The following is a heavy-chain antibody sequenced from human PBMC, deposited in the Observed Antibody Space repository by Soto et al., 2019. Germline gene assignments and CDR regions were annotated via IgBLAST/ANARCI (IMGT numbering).Heavy chain of an antibody. J-gene: IGHJ4*02. CDR2: IGSGGVT. D-gene: IGHD6-19*01. Sequence: GGSLRLSCAASGFTFSSYDMHWVRHVTGKGLEWVSAIGSGGVTYYPDSVKGRFTISREDAKNSLYLQMNSLTAGDTAVYYCARGYSSGWYLFDSWGPGTLVTVSS. V-gene: IGHV3-13*04. CDR1: GFTFSSYD. CDR3: ARGYSSGWYLFDS.